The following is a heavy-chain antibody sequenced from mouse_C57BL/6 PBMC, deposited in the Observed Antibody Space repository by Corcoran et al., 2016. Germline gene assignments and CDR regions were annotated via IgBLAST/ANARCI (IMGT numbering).Heavy chain of an antibody. D-gene: IGHD2-4*01. CDR1: GYALNSYW. V-gene: IGHV1-80*01. Sequence: QVQLQQYGAELVKPGASVKISCKASGYALNSYWMNWVKQRPGKGLEWIGQIYPGDGDTNYNGKFKGKATLTADKSSSTAYMQLSSLTSEDSAVYFCARGDYDWFAYWGQGTLVTVSA. CDR3: ARGDYDWFAY. J-gene: IGHJ3*01. CDR2: IYPGDGDT.